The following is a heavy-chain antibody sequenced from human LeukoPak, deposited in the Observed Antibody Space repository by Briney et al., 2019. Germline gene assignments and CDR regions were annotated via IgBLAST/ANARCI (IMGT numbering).Heavy chain of an antibody. V-gene: IGHV3-64D*06. J-gene: IGHJ5*02. Sequence: RGSLRLSCSASGFTFSSYAMHWVRHASGKGLEYVSAISSNGGSTYYADSVKGRFTISRDNSKNTLYLQMSSLRAEDTAVYYCVKGITMVRGVMNWFDPWGQGTLVTVSS. D-gene: IGHD3-10*01. CDR2: ISSNGGST. CDR1: GFTFSSYA. CDR3: VKGITMVRGVMNWFDP.